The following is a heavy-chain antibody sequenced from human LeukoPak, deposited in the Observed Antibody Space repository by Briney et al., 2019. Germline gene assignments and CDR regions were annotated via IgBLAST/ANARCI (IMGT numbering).Heavy chain of an antibody. D-gene: IGHD3-3*01. J-gene: IGHJ6*03. V-gene: IGHV3-48*04. CDR2: ISSSSSTI. Sequence: GGSLRLSCAVSGFSLISHNMHWVRQAPGKGLEWISYISSSSSTIYYGDSVKGRFTISRDNAKNSLSLQMNSLRAEDTAVYYCAKDGGGGPYYDFWSATYYYYYYMDVWGKGTTVTVSS. CDR1: GFSLISHN. CDR3: AKDGGGGPYYDFWSATYYYYYYMDV.